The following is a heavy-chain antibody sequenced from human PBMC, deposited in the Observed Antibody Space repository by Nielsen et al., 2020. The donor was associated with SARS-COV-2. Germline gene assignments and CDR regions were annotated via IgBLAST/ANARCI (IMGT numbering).Heavy chain of an antibody. CDR2: ISSSSSTI. Sequence: GGSLRLSCAASGFTFSSYSMNWVRQAPGKGLEWVSYISSSSSTIYYADSVKGRFTVSRDNAKNSLYLQMNSLRDEDTAVYYCARAPIKYSSSWYQDYWGQGTLVTVSS. CDR3: ARAPIKYSSSWYQDY. CDR1: GFTFSSYS. J-gene: IGHJ4*02. D-gene: IGHD6-13*01. V-gene: IGHV3-48*02.